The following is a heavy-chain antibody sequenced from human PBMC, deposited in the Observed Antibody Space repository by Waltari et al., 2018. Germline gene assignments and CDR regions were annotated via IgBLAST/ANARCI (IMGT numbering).Heavy chain of an antibody. D-gene: IGHD6-19*01. Sequence: EVQLVESGGGLIQPGGSLGPSGEPSGLPAGATYMVWFRQAPGKGLEWVSIIYSGGTSYDGDSVKGRFTISRDNSKNTLYLQMNSLRAEDTAVYYCARKLSSGWDDFWGQGTLVTVSS. V-gene: IGHV3-53*01. CDR3: ARKLSSGWDDF. CDR1: GLPAGATY. CDR2: IYSGGTS. J-gene: IGHJ4*02.